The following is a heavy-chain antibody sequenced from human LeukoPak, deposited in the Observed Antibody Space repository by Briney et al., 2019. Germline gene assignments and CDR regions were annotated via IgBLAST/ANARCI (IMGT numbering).Heavy chain of an antibody. Sequence: ASVKVSCKASGGTFSSYAMSWVRQAPGQGLEWMGGIIPIFGTANYAQTFQGRVTITADESTSTAYMELSSLRSEDTAVYYCASESVPAASIFDYWGQGTLVTVSS. J-gene: IGHJ4*02. CDR2: IIPIFGTA. V-gene: IGHV1-69*13. CDR1: GGTFSSYA. CDR3: ASESVPAASIFDY. D-gene: IGHD2-2*01.